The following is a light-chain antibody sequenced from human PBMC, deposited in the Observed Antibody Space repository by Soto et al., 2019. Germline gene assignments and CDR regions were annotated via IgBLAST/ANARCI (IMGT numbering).Light chain of an antibody. Sequence: DIQMTQSPSSLSASVGDRVTITCRASQGIYSWIAWYQQKPGRAPKLLIYAASSLQSGVPVRFSGSGSGTDFILSISSLQPEDVATYYCQQLNSFPLTFGQGTRLEIK. CDR1: QGIYSW. V-gene: IGKV1-12*01. CDR3: QQLNSFPLT. CDR2: AAS. J-gene: IGKJ5*01.